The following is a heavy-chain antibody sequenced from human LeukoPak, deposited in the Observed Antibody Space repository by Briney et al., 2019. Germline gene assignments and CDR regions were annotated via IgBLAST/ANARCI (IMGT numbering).Heavy chain of an antibody. CDR2: FDPEDGET. J-gene: IGHJ6*02. CDR3: ATATASIVVVPAARDYYYYGMDV. CDR1: GYTPTELS. D-gene: IGHD2-2*01. Sequence: ASVKVSCKVSGYTPTELSMHWVRQAPGKGLEWMGGFDPEDGETIYAQRFQGRVTMTEDTPTDTAYMELSSLRSEDTAVYYCATATASIVVVPAARDYYYYGMDVWGQGTTVTVSS. V-gene: IGHV1-24*01.